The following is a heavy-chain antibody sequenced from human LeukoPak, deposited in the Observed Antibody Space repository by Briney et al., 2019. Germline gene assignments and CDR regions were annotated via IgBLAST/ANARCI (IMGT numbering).Heavy chain of an antibody. CDR1: GGSFSGYY. CDR3: ARGGYYDSSGTDY. D-gene: IGHD3-22*01. J-gene: IGHJ4*02. Sequence: SETLSLTCAVYGGSFSGYYWSWIRQPPGKGLEWIGEINHSGSTNYNPSLKSRVTMSVDTSKNQFSLKLSSVTAADTAVYYCARGGYYDSSGTDYWGQGTLVTVSS. V-gene: IGHV4-34*01. CDR2: INHSGST.